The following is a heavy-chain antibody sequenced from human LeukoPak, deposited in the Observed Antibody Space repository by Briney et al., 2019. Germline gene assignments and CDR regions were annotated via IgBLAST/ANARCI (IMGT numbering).Heavy chain of an antibody. CDR3: ARQNFEY. J-gene: IGHJ4*02. CDR1: GFTFSSYW. V-gene: IGHV3-7*04. Sequence: GGSLRLSCAASGFTFSSYWMNWVRQAPGRGLEWVANIKPDGSGKYYVDSVKGRFTISRDNAKNSLYLQMNSLRAEDTAVYYCARQNFEYWAQGALVSVSS. CDR2: IKPDGSGK.